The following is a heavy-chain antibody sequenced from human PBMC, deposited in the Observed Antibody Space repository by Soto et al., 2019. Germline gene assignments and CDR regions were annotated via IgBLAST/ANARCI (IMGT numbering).Heavy chain of an antibody. V-gene: IGHV2-5*02. CDR2: IYWDDDK. Sequence: QITLKESGPTLVKPTQTLTLTCTFSGFSLSTSGVSVGWIRQPPGKALEWLAIIYWDDDKRCSPSLKSRLTIPKDTSKNQVVLTMTNMDPVDTATYYGAHRQGGGPFFDYWGQGTLVTVSS. J-gene: IGHJ4*02. CDR1: GFSLSTSGVS. D-gene: IGHD3-16*01. CDR3: AHRQGGGPFFDY.